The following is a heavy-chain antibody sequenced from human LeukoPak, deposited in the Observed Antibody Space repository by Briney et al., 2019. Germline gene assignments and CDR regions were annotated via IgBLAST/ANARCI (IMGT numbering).Heavy chain of an antibody. CDR3: ARDRYYDSSGYPSD. CDR1: GFTFSSYG. V-gene: IGHV3-33*01. CDR2: TWYDGSNK. Sequence: PGRSLRLSCAASGFTFSSYGMHWVRQAPGKGLEWVAVTWYDGSNKYYADSVKGRFTISRDNSKNTLYLQMNSLRAEDTAVYYCARDRYYDSSGYPSDWGQGTLVTVSS. J-gene: IGHJ4*02. D-gene: IGHD3-22*01.